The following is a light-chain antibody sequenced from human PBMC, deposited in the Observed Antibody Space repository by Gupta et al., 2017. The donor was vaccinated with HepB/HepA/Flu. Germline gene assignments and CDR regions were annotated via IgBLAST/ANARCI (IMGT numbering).Light chain of an antibody. CDR1: QSVNNF. CDR2: DAS. Sequence: EVVLTHPPATRSLSSGERATLSGRASQSVNNFLAWYQQNPGQAPRLRIYDASIRATGIPARFSASGSGTDFTLTLSSLEPEDFAVYYCQQLSRWPRTFGQGTKVEIK. J-gene: IGKJ1*01. CDR3: QQLSRWPRT. V-gene: IGKV3-11*01.